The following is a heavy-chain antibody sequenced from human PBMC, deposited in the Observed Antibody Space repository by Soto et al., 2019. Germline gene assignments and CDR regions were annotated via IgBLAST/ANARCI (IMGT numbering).Heavy chain of an antibody. Sequence: GGSLSLSCAASGFTFSSYAMTWVRQAPGRGLEWVSAISGSGSPTYYAVSVKGRFTISRDNSKNTLYLQMNSLRADDTAVYYCARDMSGGTYNYYYGMDVWGQGTTVTVSS. CDR2: ISGSGSPT. J-gene: IGHJ6*02. CDR1: GFTFSSYA. V-gene: IGHV3-23*01. CDR3: ARDMSGGTYNYYYGMDV. D-gene: IGHD1-26*01.